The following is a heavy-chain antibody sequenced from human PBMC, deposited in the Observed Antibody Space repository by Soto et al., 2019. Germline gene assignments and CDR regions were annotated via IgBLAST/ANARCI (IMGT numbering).Heavy chain of an antibody. D-gene: IGHD5-12*01. J-gene: IGHJ3*02. CDR1: GYTFSSSY. V-gene: IGHV1-46*01. CDR2: MNPSGDRT. CDR3: ARGRGYSGDDLQEDGFDI. Sequence: QVQLMQSGTEVKESGASVNLSCKASGYTFSSSYIHWVRQAPGQGLEWMGIMNPSGDRTNYAQNFQGRVTMTRDTATSTVYMELSSLTFEDTAVYYCARGRGYSGDDLQEDGFDIWGQGTMVTVS.